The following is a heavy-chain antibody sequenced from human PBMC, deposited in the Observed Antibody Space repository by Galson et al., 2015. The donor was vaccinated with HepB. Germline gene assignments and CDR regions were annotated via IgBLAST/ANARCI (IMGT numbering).Heavy chain of an antibody. Sequence: SVKVSCKASGYTFTSYDINWVRQAPGQGLEWMGWISPYNGNTNYAQKLQGRVTMTTDTSTSTAYMELRSLRSNDTAVYYCARGRVLLERRVLGFDYWGQGTLVTVSS. CDR3: ARGRVLLERRVLGFDY. V-gene: IGHV1-18*04. CDR2: ISPYNGNT. J-gene: IGHJ4*02. CDR1: GYTFTSYD. D-gene: IGHD1-20*01.